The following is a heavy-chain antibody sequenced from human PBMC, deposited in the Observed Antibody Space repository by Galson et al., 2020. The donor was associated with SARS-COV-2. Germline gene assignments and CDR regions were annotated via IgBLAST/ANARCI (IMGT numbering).Heavy chain of an antibody. CDR2: INGENGGT. D-gene: IGHD1-1*01. CDR3: ARDWGTTGENAFDV. V-gene: IGHV1-2*02. Sequence: ASVKVSCKASGYSFSGYYMHWLRQAPGQGLEWVGWINGENGGTEYAQKFHGRVTLTRDTSINTAFMEMSGLTSDDTAVYYCARDWGTTGENAFDVWGQGTMVTVSS. J-gene: IGHJ3*01. CDR1: GYSFSGYY.